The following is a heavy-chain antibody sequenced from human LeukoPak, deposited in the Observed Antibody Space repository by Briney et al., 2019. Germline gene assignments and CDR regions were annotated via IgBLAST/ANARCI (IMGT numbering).Heavy chain of an antibody. CDR2: ISTGGGNT. CDR1: GFTFSSYT. J-gene: IGHJ4*02. V-gene: IGHV3-23*01. D-gene: IGHD2-2*03. Sequence: GGSLRLSCTASGFTFSSYTMSWVRQAPGKGLKWVSTISTGGGNTYYADSVKGRFTVSRDDSKNTLYLQMNSLRAEDTAVYYCAKDGGLWISAHWGDSWGRGTLVTVSS. CDR3: AKDGGLWISAHWGDS.